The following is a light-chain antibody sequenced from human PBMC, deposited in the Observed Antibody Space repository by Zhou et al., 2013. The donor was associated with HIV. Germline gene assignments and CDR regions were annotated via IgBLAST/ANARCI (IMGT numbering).Light chain of an antibody. V-gene: IGKV2-29*03. CDR1: QSLVHSDGKAY. CDR2: EAS. Sequence: IVMTQTPLSLSVTPGQPASILCKSSQSLVHSDGKAYLYWYLQRPGQSPQLLIYEASRRLSGVPDRFSGSGSGTDFTLKISRVEAEDVGIYYCMQGLHTWTFGQGTRVDLK. CDR3: MQGLHTWT. J-gene: IGKJ1*01.